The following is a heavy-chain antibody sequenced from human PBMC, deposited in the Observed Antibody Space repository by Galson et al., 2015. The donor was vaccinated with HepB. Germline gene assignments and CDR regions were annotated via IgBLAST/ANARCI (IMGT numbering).Heavy chain of an antibody. CDR3: AKDRGDTAMARYFDY. CDR1: GFTFSSYG. D-gene: IGHD5-18*01. J-gene: IGHJ4*02. Sequence: SLRLSCAASGFTFSSYGMHWVRQAPGKGLEWVAVISYDGSNKYYADSVKGRFTISRDNSKNTLYLQMNSLRAEDTAVYYCAKDRGDTAMARYFDYWGQGTLVTVSS. V-gene: IGHV3-30*18. CDR2: ISYDGSNK.